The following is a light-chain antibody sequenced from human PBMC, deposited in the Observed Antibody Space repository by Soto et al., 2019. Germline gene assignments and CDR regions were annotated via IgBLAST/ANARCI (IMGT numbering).Light chain of an antibody. V-gene: IGKV3-11*01. Sequence: EIVLTQSTATLSLSPGERATLSCRASQSVSSYLAWYQQKPGQAPRLLIYDASNRATGIPARFSGSGSGTDFTLTISSLEPVDFAVYYCQQRSNWLTFGGGTKVDIK. CDR2: DAS. CDR1: QSVSSY. J-gene: IGKJ4*01. CDR3: QQRSNWLT.